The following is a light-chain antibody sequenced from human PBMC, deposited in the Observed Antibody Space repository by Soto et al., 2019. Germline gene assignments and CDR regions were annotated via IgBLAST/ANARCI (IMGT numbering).Light chain of an antibody. V-gene: IGKV3-15*01. CDR2: RAS. J-gene: IGKJ1*01. CDR1: QSVSSN. CDR3: QQYKNWPPWT. Sequence: EIVMTQSPATLSVSPGERATLSCRASQSVSSNLAWYQQKPGQAPRLLIYRASTRATGIPARFSGSGSGTELNLTLSSLQSEDFEVYSCQQYKNWPPWTFGQGTKVEIK.